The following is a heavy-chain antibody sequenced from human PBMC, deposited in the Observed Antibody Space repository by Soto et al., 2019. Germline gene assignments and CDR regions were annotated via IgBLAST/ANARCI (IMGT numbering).Heavy chain of an antibody. J-gene: IGHJ4*02. CDR1: GFSLSTSGMC. CDR3: ARSDGGVVVADYFDY. CDR2: IDWDDDK. V-gene: IGHV2-70*11. Sequence: GSGPTLVNPTQTLTLTCTFSGFSLSTSGMCVSWIRQPPGKALEWLARIDWDDDKYYSTSLKTRLTISKDTSKNQVVLTMTNMDPVDTATYYCARSDGGVVVADYFDYCGQGTLVTVSS. D-gene: IGHD2-15*01.